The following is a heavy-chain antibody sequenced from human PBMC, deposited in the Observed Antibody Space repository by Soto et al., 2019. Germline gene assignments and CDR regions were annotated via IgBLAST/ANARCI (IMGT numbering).Heavy chain of an antibody. V-gene: IGHV3-21*01. J-gene: IGHJ3*02. D-gene: IGHD2-2*01. CDR2: ISTTSTYT. Sequence: LRLSCAASGFTFSRYYMNWVRQAPGKGLEWVSSISTTSTYTHYADSLKGRFTISRDNAKKLLYLQMDSLRAEDTAVYYCARDDGLSSTNVKAFDIWGQGTKVTVSS. CDR1: GFTFSRYY. CDR3: ARDDGLSSTNVKAFDI.